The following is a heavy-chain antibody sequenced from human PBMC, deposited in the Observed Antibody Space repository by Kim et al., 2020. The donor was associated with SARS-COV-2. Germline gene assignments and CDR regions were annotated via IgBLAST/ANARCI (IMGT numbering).Heavy chain of an antibody. CDR3: ARDRHVSINQGYCSGGRCYSYYYYGMDV. V-gene: IGHV4-31*03. CDR2: IYYSGST. D-gene: IGHD2-15*01. J-gene: IGHJ6*02. Sequence: SETLSLTCTVSGGSISSGGYYWSWIRQHPGKGLEWIGYIYYSGSTYYNPSLKSRVTISVDTSKNQFSLKLSSVTAADTAVYYCARDRHVSINQGYCSGGRCYSYYYYGMDVWGQGTTVTVSS. CDR1: GGSISSGGYY.